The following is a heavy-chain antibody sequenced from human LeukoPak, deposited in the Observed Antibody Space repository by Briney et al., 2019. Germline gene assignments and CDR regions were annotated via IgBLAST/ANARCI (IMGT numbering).Heavy chain of an antibody. J-gene: IGHJ4*02. V-gene: IGHV1-69*13. CDR2: IIPIFGTA. CDR3: ARGTYSSASWYFDY. CDR1: GGTFSSYA. D-gene: IGHD6-19*01. Sequence: ASVKVSCKASGGTFSSYAISWVRQAPGQGLEWMGGIIPIFGTANYAQKFQGRVTITADESTSTAYMELSSLRSEDTAVYYCARGTYSSASWYFDYWGQGTLVTVSS.